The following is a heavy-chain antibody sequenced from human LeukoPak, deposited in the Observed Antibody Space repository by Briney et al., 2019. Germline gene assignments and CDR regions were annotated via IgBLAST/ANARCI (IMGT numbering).Heavy chain of an antibody. CDR1: GYTFISYA. Sequence: ASVKVSCKASGYTFISYAMNWVRQAPGQGLEWMGWINTNTGNPTYAQDFAGRFVFSLDTSVSTVYLQISSLKAEDTAVYYCARVGGPRSSSQYRYYYYYMDVWGKGTTVTVSS. D-gene: IGHD6-6*01. CDR3: ARVGGPRSSSQYRYYYYYMDV. V-gene: IGHV7-4-1*02. CDR2: INTNTGNP. J-gene: IGHJ6*03.